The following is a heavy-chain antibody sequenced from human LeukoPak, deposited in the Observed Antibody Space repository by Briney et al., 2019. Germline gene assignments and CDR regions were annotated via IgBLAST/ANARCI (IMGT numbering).Heavy chain of an antibody. CDR1: GYTITSYF. V-gene: IGHV1-46*01. D-gene: IGHD6-6*01. CDR2: INPSGGST. Sequence: ASVKVSCKAPGYTITSYFMHWVRQAPGQGPEWMGLINPSGGSTSYAQKFQGRVTMTRDMSTNTVYTDLSSLRSDDTAVYYCARDPYSGWQLDEFHYYGMDVWGQGTTVIVSS. J-gene: IGHJ6*02. CDR3: ARDPYSGWQLDEFHYYGMDV.